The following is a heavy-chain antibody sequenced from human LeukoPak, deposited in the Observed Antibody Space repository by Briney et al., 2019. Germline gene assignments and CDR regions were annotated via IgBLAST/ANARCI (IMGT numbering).Heavy chain of an antibody. CDR3: ARRRDILTGYLFDY. J-gene: IGHJ4*02. V-gene: IGHV3-21*01. CDR2: ISSSSSYI. CDR1: GFTFSSYS. D-gene: IGHD3-9*01. Sequence: PGGSLTLSCAASGFTFSSYSMNWVRQAPGKGLEWVSSISSSSSYIYYADSVKGRFTISRDNAKNSLYLQMNSLRAEDTAVYYCARRRDILTGYLFDYWGQGTLVTVSS.